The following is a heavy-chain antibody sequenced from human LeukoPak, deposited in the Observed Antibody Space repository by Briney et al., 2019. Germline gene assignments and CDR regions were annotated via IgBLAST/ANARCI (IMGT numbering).Heavy chain of an antibody. CDR1: GFTFSSYG. V-gene: IGHV3-30*02. D-gene: IGHD6-13*01. Sequence: GSLRLSCAASGFTFSSYGMHWVRQAPGKGLEWVAFIRYDGSNKYYADSVKGRFTISRDNSKNTLYLQMNSLRAEDTAVYYCAKVDKGDSSYLSGYGYWGQGTLVTVSS. J-gene: IGHJ4*02. CDR3: AKVDKGDSSYLSGYGY. CDR2: IRYDGSNK.